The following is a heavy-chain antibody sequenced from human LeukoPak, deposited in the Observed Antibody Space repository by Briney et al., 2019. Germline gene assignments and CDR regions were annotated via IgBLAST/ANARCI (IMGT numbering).Heavy chain of an antibody. J-gene: IGHJ4*02. Sequence: GSLRLSCAASGFTFSDYAMHWVRQAPGKGLEWVANTKQDGSEKNYVDSVKGRFTISRDNAKNSLYLQMNSLRAEDTAVYYCASTFGLGAFWGQGTLVTVSS. CDR1: GFTFSDYA. CDR3: ASTFGLGAF. V-gene: IGHV3-7*05. CDR2: TKQDGSEK. D-gene: IGHD3/OR15-3a*01.